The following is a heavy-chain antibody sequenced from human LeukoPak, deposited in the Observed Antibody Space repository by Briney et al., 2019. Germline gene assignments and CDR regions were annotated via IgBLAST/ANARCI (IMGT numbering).Heavy chain of an antibody. D-gene: IGHD6-6*01. CDR3: ARGVIRSARPGRNYFGY. CDR2: INHSGST. CDR1: GGSFSGYY. J-gene: IGHJ4*02. Sequence: SETLSLTCAVYGGSFSGYYWSWIRQPPGKGLEWIGEINHSGSTNYNPSLKSRVTISVDTSKNQFSLKLSSVTAADTAVYYCARGVIRSARPGRNYFGYWGQGTLVTVSP. V-gene: IGHV4-34*01.